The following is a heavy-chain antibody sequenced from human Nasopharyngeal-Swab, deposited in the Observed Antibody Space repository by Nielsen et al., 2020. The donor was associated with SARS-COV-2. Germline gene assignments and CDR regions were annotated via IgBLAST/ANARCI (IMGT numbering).Heavy chain of an antibody. V-gene: IGHV4-34*01. D-gene: IGHD2-2*02. CDR3: ARAFYSGYCSSTSCYTGQSYFQH. CDR2: INHSGST. CDR1: GGSFSGYY. Sequence: SETLSLTCAVYGGSFSGYYWSWIRQPPGKGLGWIGEINHSGSTNYNPSLKSRVTISVDTSKNQFSLKLSSVTAADTAVYYCARAFYSGYCSSTSCYTGQSYFQHWGQGTLVTVSS. J-gene: IGHJ1*01.